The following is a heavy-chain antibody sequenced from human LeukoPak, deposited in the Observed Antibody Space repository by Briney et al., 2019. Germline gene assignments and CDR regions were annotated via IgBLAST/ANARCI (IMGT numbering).Heavy chain of an antibody. V-gene: IGHV1-8*01. J-gene: IGHJ4*02. CDR1: GYTFTGYD. Sequence: ASVRVSCKASGYTFTGYDVNWVRQATGQGLEWMGWMNPNTGDTGYARKFQGRVTMTRNSSIDTAYMELSGLRSEDTAVYYCTRGSLSGSSSDYWGQGTLLTVSS. CDR2: MNPNTGDT. CDR3: TRGSLSGSSSDY. D-gene: IGHD1-26*01.